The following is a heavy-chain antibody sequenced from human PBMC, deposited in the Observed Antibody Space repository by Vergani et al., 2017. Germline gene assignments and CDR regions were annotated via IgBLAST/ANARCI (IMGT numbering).Heavy chain of an antibody. D-gene: IGHD3-3*01. CDR3: AKGHYDFWSGYPSRWSDY. V-gene: IGHV3-48*04. J-gene: IGHJ4*02. CDR2: ISSSSSTI. CDR1: GFTFSSYS. Sequence: EVQLVESGGGLVQPGGSLRLSCAASGFTFSSYSMNWVRQAPGKGLEWVSYISSSSSTIYYADSVKGRFTISRDNAMNSLYLQMNSLRAEDTAVYYCAKGHYDFWSGYPSRWSDYWGQGTLVTVSS.